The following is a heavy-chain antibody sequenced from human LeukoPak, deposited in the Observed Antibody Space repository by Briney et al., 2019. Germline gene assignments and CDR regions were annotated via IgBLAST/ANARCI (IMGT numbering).Heavy chain of an antibody. J-gene: IGHJ6*02. Sequence: SDTLSLTCTVSGGSISSYYWSWIRQPAGKGLEWIGRIYTSGSTNYNPSLKSRVTMSVDTSKNQFSLKLSSVTAADTAVYYCARSLIAAAGTFSREVLRLVSTPMDVWGQGTTVTVSS. V-gene: IGHV4-4*07. CDR2: IYTSGST. CDR1: GGSISSYY. D-gene: IGHD6-13*01. CDR3: ARSLIAAAGTFSREVLRLVSTPMDV.